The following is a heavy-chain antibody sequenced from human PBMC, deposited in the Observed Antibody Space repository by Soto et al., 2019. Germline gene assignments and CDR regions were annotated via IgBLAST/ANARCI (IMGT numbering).Heavy chain of an antibody. J-gene: IGHJ4*02. V-gene: IGHV4-30-2*06. CDR3: AGGGGPDSIED. Sequence: PSETLSLTCTVSGASISYGCFSWSWIRQSPGRGLEWIGYISHLENTYFHPSFKSRLTMSIDRTRNQFSLKLSSVTAADMAVYECAGGGGPDSIEDRGQAGLVTVSS. CDR2: ISHLENT. CDR1: GASISYGCFS. D-gene: IGHD2-15*01.